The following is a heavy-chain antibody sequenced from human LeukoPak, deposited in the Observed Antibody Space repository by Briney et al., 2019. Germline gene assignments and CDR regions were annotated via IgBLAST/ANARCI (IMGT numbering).Heavy chain of an antibody. CDR3: ARDQYDTWSRRGNFDS. V-gene: IGHV3-7*03. D-gene: IGHD3/OR15-3a*01. J-gene: IGHJ4*02. CDR1: GFSFGKYW. Sequence: GGSLRLSCVASGFSFGKYWMSWVRQVPGKGLEWVANIKLDGSEKNYVDSVKGRFTISRDNTKNSLYLQMNSLRAEDTAVFYCARDQYDTWSRRGNFDSWGQGTLVIVSS. CDR2: IKLDGSEK.